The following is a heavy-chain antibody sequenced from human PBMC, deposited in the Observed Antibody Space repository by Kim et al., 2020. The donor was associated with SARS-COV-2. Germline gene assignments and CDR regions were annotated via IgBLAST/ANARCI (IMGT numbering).Heavy chain of an antibody. CDR1: GYSFTSYW. D-gene: IGHD6-13*01. CDR2: IDPSDSYT. J-gene: IGHJ5*02. Sequence: GESLKISCKGSGYSFTSYWISWVRQMPGKGLEWMGRIDPSDSYTNYSPSFQGHVTISADKSISTAYLQCSSLKASDTAMYYCASHLKIDSSSWQPYFNWFDPWGQGTLVTVSS. CDR3: ASHLKIDSSSWQPYFNWFDP. V-gene: IGHV5-10-1*01.